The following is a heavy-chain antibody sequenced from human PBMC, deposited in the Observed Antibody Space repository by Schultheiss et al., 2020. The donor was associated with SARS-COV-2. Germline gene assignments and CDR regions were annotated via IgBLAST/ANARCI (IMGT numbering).Heavy chain of an antibody. CDR3: ARVSGRRFSSGDYYYYMDV. D-gene: IGHD1-26*01. CDR2: IWYDGSNK. Sequence: GGSLRLSCAASGFTFSSYGMHWVRQAPGKGLEWVAVIWYDGSNKYYADSVKGRFTISRDNSKNTLYLQMNSLRAEDTAVYYCARVSGRRFSSGDYYYYMDVWGKGTTVTVSS. CDR1: GFTFSSYG. J-gene: IGHJ6*03. V-gene: IGHV3-33*01.